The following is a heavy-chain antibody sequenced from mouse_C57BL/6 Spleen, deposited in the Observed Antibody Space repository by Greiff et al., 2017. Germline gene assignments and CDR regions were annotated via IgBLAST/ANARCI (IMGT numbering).Heavy chain of an antibody. CDR2: IDPENGDT. CDR1: GFNIKDDY. V-gene: IGHV14-4*01. J-gene: IGHJ2*01. Sequence: VQLQQSGAELVRPGASVKLSCTASGFNIKDDYMHWVKQRPEQGLEWLGWIDPENGDTEYASKFQGKATITADTSSNTAYLQLSSLTSEDTAVYYCTTSANGNFGYWGQGTTLTVAS. CDR3: TTSANGNFGY. D-gene: IGHD2-1*01.